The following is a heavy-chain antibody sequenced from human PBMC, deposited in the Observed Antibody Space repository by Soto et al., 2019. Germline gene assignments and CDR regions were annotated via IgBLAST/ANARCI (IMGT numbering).Heavy chain of an antibody. CDR3: VRDSGAKLSSS. Sequence: QVQLVQSGAEVKKTGSSVRVSCNASGGTFSSYRLNWLRQAPGHGLEWVGGIVPIRRAAEYAQGFQGRVTITADETTRTSYMELRSLKSQDTAVHYCVRDSGAKLSSSWGQGTLVTVSS. V-gene: IGHV1-69*01. D-gene: IGHD6-13*01. J-gene: IGHJ4*02. CDR2: IVPIRRAA. CDR1: GGTFSSYR.